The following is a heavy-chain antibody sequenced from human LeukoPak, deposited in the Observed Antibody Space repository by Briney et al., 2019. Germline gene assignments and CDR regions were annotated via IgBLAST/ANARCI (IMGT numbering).Heavy chain of an antibody. Sequence: GGSLRLSCAASGFSFSSYGMHWVRQAPGKGLEWVADIWYDGSNKYYADSVKGRFTISRDNSRNTVSLQMTSLRAEDTAVYYCARAYSGFSSRGFDYWGQGTLVSVSS. V-gene: IGHV3-33*01. D-gene: IGHD5-12*01. J-gene: IGHJ4*02. CDR3: ARAYSGFSSRGFDY. CDR2: IWYDGSNK. CDR1: GFSFSSYG.